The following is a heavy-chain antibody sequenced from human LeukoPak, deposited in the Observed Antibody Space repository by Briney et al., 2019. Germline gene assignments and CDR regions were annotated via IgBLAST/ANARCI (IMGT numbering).Heavy chain of an antibody. D-gene: IGHD5-12*01. J-gene: IGHJ5*02. V-gene: IGHV1-8*01. CDR3: ARGGGRLRGITYNWFDP. CDR2: MNPNSGNT. CDR1: GYTFTSYD. Sequence: ASVKVSCKASGYTFTSYDINWVRQATGQGLEWMGWMNPNSGNTGYAQKFQGRVTMTRNTSISTAYMELSSLRSEDTAVYYCARGGGRLRGITYNWFDPWGQGTPVTVSS.